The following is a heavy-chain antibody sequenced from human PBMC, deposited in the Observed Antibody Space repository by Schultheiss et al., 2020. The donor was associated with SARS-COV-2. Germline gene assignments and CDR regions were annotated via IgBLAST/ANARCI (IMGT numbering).Heavy chain of an antibody. CDR3: AREWYGDYSDSETYYYYGMDV. CDR1: GFTFSSYA. CDR2: ISYDGSNK. J-gene: IGHJ6*02. D-gene: IGHD4-17*01. V-gene: IGHV3-30*07. Sequence: GGSLRLSCAASGFTFSSYAMHWVRQAPGKGLEWVAVISYDGSNKYYADSVKGRFTISRDNSKNTLYLQMNSLRAEDTAVYYCAREWYGDYSDSETYYYYGMDVWGQGTTVTVSS.